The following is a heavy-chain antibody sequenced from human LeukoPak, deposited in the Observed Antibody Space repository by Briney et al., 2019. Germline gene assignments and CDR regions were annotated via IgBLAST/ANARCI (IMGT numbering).Heavy chain of an antibody. D-gene: IGHD3-22*01. CDR2: ISYDGSNK. CDR1: GFTFSNYA. V-gene: IGHV3-30-3*01. CDR3: ASVSGADSSGYYDWFDP. Sequence: PGGSLRLSCAASGFTFSNYAMHWVRQAPGKGLEWVAVISYDGSNKYYADSVKGRFTISRDNAKNSLYLQMNSLRAEDTAVYYCASVSGADSSGYYDWFDPWGQGTLVTVSS. J-gene: IGHJ5*02.